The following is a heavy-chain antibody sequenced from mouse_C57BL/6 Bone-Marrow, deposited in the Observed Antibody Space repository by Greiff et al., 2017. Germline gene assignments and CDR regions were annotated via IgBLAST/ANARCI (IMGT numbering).Heavy chain of an antibody. V-gene: IGHV1-54*01. CDR2: INPGSGGT. CDR3: ARGVAHWYFDV. D-gene: IGHD1-1*01. CDR1: GYAFTNYL. Sequence: QVQLQQSGAELVRPGTSVKVSCKASGYAFTNYLIEWVKQRPGQGLEWIGVINPGSGGTNYNEKFKGKATLTADKSSSTAYMQLSSLTSEDSAVYFCARGVAHWYFDVWGTGTTVTVSS. J-gene: IGHJ1*03.